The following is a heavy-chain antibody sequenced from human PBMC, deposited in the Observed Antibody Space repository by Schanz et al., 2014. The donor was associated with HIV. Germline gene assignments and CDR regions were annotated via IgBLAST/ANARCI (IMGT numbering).Heavy chain of an antibody. CDR1: GYTFSNYD. D-gene: IGHD2-2*02. J-gene: IGHJ6*02. V-gene: IGHV1-8*01. CDR2: MNPNSGNT. CDR3: ARRRSEIVPAAIVLHYYYGFDV. Sequence: QVHLVQSGAEVKKPGASVKVSCKTSGYTFSNYDINWVRQAAGQGLEWMGWMNPNSGNTGYAQKFQGRVIMTRNASISTAYMELSSLRPEDTAVYYCARRRSEIVPAAIVLHYYYGFDVWGQGTTVTVS.